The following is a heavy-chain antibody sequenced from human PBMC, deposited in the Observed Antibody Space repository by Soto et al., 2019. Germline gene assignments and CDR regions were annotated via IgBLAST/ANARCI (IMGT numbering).Heavy chain of an antibody. CDR1: GFTFRSYV. J-gene: IGHJ4*02. CDR2: TSYDGRNK. D-gene: IGHD3-16*01. V-gene: IGHV3-30*03. Sequence: QVQLVESGGGVVQPGTSLRLSCVGSGFTFRSYVIHWVRQAPGKGLEWVALTSYDGRNKYYDDSVKGRFTITSDNDRNTMDLQMDNIRLGDEAPYYCARWGTTGGLDVWGQGTLVSVSS. CDR3: ARWGTTGGLDV.